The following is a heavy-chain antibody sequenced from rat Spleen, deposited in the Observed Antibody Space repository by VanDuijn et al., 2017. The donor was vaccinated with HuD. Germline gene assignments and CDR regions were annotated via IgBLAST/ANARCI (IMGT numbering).Heavy chain of an antibody. CDR1: GFTFSSFA. V-gene: IGHV5-17*01. J-gene: IGHJ2*01. Sequence: EVQLVESGGGLVQPGRSLKFSCAASGFTFSSFAMAWVRQAPKKGLEWVATITSGGSNTYYPDSVKGRFTISRDNTKSTLYLQMDSLRSEDTATYYCAKGDNNYGGYFDYWGQGVMVTVSS. D-gene: IGHD1-10*01. CDR2: ITSGGSNT. CDR3: AKGDNNYGGYFDY.